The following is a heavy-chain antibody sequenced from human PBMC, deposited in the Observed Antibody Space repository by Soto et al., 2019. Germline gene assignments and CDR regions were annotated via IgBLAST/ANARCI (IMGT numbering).Heavy chain of an antibody. CDR3: ARGGYCSGGSCYSLRGDY. Sequence: GASVKVSCKASGYTFTSYDINWVRQATGQGLEWMGWMNPNSGNTGYAQKFQGRVTMTRNTSISTAYMELSSLRSEDTAVYYCARGGYCSGGSCYSLRGDYWGQGTLVTVSS. D-gene: IGHD2-15*01. J-gene: IGHJ4*02. CDR2: MNPNSGNT. CDR1: GYTFTSYD. V-gene: IGHV1-8*01.